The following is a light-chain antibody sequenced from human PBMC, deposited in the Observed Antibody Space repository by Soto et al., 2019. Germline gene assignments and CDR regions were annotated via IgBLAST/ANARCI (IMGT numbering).Light chain of an antibody. V-gene: IGKV3-20*01. Sequence: EIVLTQSPATLSLSPGERATLSCRASQSVTSTYLACYQQKPGQAPRLLIYGASSRATGIPDRFSGSGSGTDFTLTISRLEPEDFAVYYCQQHGSSPITFGQGTRLEIK. CDR1: QSVTSTY. CDR2: GAS. CDR3: QQHGSSPIT. J-gene: IGKJ5*01.